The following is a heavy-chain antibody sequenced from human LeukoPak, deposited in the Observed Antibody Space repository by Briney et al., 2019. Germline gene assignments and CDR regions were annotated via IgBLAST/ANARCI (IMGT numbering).Heavy chain of an antibody. CDR1: GGSISSGGYY. D-gene: IGHD3-9*01. CDR2: IYYSGST. Sequence: SQTLSLTCTVSGGSISSGGYYWSWIRQHPGKGLEWIGYIYYSGSTYYNPALKSRVTISVDTSKNQFSLKLSSVTAADTAVYYCARGRYYDILTGYLDYWGQGTLVTVSS. V-gene: IGHV4-31*03. CDR3: ARGRYYDILTGYLDY. J-gene: IGHJ4*02.